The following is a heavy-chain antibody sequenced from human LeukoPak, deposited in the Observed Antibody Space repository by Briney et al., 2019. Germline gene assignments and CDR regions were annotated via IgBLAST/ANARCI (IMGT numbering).Heavy chain of an antibody. CDR2: ISSSSSYI. D-gene: IGHD4-11*01. CDR1: GFTFSSYS. Sequence: GGSLRLSCAASGFTFSSYSMNWVRQAPGKGLEWVSSISSSSSYIYYAGPVKGRFTISRDNAKNSLYLQMNSLRAEDTAVYYCARARSRNYVPDYWGQGTLVTVSS. CDR3: ARARSRNYVPDY. J-gene: IGHJ4*02. V-gene: IGHV3-21*01.